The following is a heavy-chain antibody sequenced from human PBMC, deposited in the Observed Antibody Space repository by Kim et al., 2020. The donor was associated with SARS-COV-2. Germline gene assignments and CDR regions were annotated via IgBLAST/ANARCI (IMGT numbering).Heavy chain of an antibody. CDR1: GFTFSSYA. CDR3: AKDTPRGDYVWGSYRYPFGDY. D-gene: IGHD3-16*02. V-gene: IGHV3-23*01. Sequence: GGSLRFSCAASGFTFSSYAMSWVRQAPGKGLEWVSAISGSGGSTYYADSVKGRFTISRDNSKNTLYLQMNSLRAEDTAVYYCAKDTPRGDYVWGSYRYPFGDYWGQGTLVTVSS. CDR2: ISGSGGST. J-gene: IGHJ4*02.